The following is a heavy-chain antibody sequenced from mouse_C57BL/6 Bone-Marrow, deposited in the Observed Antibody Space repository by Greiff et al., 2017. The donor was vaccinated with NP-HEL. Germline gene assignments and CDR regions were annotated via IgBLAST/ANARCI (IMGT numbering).Heavy chain of an antibody. D-gene: IGHD2-4*01. CDR2: IWGGGST. Sequence: VQLQQSGPGLVAPSQSLSITCTVSGFSLTSYGVDWVRQPPGKGLEWLGVIWGGGSTNYTSALMSRLSISKDNSKSQVFLKMNSLQTDDTAMYYCAKQGGFDYDYDGAWFAYWGQGTLVTVSA. CDR3: AKQGGFDYDYDGAWFAY. CDR1: GFSLTSYG. J-gene: IGHJ3*01. V-gene: IGHV2-9*01.